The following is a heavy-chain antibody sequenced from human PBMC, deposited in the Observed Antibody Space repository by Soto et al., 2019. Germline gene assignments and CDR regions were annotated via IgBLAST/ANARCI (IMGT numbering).Heavy chain of an antibody. Sequence: GGSLRLSCAASGFTFGDYWVTWVRQAPGKGLEWVANINQDGDEKYYLDSVKGRFSIYRDNAKNSLNLQMNRLRAEDTAVYYCARGRTYCRGVICYARYVDYWGQGTLVTVSS. J-gene: IGHJ4*02. CDR2: INQDGDEK. CDR1: GFTFGDYW. D-gene: IGHD2-15*01. CDR3: ARGRTYCRGVICYARYVDY. V-gene: IGHV3-7*01.